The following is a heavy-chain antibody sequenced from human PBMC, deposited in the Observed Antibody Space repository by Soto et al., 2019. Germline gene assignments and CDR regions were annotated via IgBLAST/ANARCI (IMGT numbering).Heavy chain of an antibody. CDR1: SGSISVTNVF. V-gene: IGHV4-39*01. CDR3: ARITGRHLDY. CDR2: VDYSGTA. J-gene: IGHJ4*02. Sequence: SETLSLTCTVSSGSISVTNVFWGWVRQPPGKGLEWIGNVDYSGTAYFSPSLATRVTFHVDTSKNQFSLTLYSVTAADTAVYYCARITGRHLDYWGQGILVTAPQ. D-gene: IGHD1-20*01.